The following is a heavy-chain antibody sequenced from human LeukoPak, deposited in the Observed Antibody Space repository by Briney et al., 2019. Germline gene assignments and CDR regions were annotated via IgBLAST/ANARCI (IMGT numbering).Heavy chain of an antibody. J-gene: IGHJ4*02. CDR3: ACDRYYDIWSGSPFDY. Sequence: GGSLRLSCAASGFTFSSYSMNWVRQAPGKGLEWVSSISSSSSYIYYADSVKGRFTISRDNAKNSLYLQMNSLRAEDTAVYYCACDRYYDIWSGSPFDYWGQGILVTVSS. CDR2: ISSSSSYI. D-gene: IGHD3-3*01. CDR1: GFTFSSYS. V-gene: IGHV3-21*01.